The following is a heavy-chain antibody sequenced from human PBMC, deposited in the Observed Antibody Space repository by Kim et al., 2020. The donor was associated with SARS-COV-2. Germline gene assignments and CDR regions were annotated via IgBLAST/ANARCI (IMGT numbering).Heavy chain of an antibody. CDR1: GGSISSSNW. V-gene: IGHV4-4*02. Sequence: SETLSLTCAVSGGSISSSNWWSWVRQPPGKRLEWIGEIYHSGSTNYNPSLKSRVTISVDKSKNQFSLKLSSVTAADTAVYYCARAQPTTVTTGGFDPWGQGTLVTVSS. CDR2: IYHSGST. CDR3: ARAQPTTVTTGGFDP. D-gene: IGHD4-17*01. J-gene: IGHJ5*02.